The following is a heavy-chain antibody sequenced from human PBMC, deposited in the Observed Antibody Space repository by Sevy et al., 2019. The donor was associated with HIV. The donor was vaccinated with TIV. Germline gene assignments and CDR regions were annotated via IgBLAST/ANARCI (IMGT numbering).Heavy chain of an antibody. CDR1: GDSISSYNY. CDR2: IHYSGST. CDR3: SRNVVNYDGSGSNYNDYYYYMDV. Sequence: SETLSLTCAVSGDSISSYNYWSWVRQPPGKGLEWIGHIHYSGSTNYNPSLKSRVTLLEDTSKNQFSLKLGSLTAADTAVYYCSRNVVNYDGSGSNYNDYYYYMDVWGKGTTVTVSS. J-gene: IGHJ6*03. D-gene: IGHD3-10*01. V-gene: IGHV4-59*08.